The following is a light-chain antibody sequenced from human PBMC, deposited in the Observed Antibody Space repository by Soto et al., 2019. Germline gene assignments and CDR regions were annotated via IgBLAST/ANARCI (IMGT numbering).Light chain of an antibody. V-gene: IGKV3-20*01. CDR2: GAS. Sequence: EIVLTQSPGTLSLSPGERATLSCRASQSVSSSYLAWYQQKPGQAPRLLIYGASSRATGIPDMFSGSGSGTYCPLTISRLDLEDFGVDYCHESGSSPHFTFGQGTQLEIK. CDR3: HESGSSPHFT. CDR1: QSVSSSY. J-gene: IGKJ2*01.